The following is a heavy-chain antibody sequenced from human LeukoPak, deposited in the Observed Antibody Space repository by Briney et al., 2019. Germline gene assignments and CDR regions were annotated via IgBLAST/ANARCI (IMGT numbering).Heavy chain of an antibody. D-gene: IGHD2-2*01. CDR2: INPNGGGT. V-gene: IGHV1-2*02. Sequence: ASVKVSCKASGYTFTGYYMHWVRQAPGQGLEWMGWINPNGGGTNYAQKFQGRVTMTRDTSISTAYMELSRLRSDDTAVYYCARGYCSSTSCYPFDYWGQGTLVTVSS. CDR3: ARGYCSSTSCYPFDY. CDR1: GYTFTGYY. J-gene: IGHJ4*02.